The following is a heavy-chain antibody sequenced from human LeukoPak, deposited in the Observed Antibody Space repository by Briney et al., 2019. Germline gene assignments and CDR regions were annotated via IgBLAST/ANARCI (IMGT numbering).Heavy chain of an antibody. CDR3: ARDRIMITFGGVIVFGY. CDR1: GYTFTGYY. D-gene: IGHD3-16*02. J-gene: IGHJ4*02. CDR2: INPNSGGT. V-gene: IGHV1-2*06. Sequence: GASVKVSCKASGYTFTGYYMHWVRQAPGQGLEWMERINPNSGGTNYAQKFQGRVTMTRDTSISTAYMELSRLRSDDTAVYYCARDRIMITFGGVIVFGYWGQRTLVTVSS.